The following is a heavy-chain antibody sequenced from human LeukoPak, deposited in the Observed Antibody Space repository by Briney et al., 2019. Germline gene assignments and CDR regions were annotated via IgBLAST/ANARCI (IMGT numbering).Heavy chain of an antibody. CDR1: GGSISSYY. CDR3: ARVKEGGYYDILTGYYSNGMDV. Sequence: PSETLSLTCTVSGGSISSYYWSWIRQPPGKGLEWIGYIYYSGSTNYNPSLKSRVTISVDTSKNQFSLKLSSVTAADTAVYYCARVKEGGYYDILTGYYSNGMDVWGQGTTVTVSS. V-gene: IGHV4-59*01. J-gene: IGHJ6*02. D-gene: IGHD3-9*01. CDR2: IYYSGST.